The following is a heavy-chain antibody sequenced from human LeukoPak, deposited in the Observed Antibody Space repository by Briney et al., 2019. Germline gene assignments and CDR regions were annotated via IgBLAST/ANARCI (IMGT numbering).Heavy chain of an antibody. CDR2: MNPNSGNT. J-gene: IGHJ6*03. CDR1: GYTFTSYD. CDR3: ARGPDYCYYMDV. Sequence: ASVKVSCKASGYTFTSYDINWVRQATGQGLEWMGWMNPNSGNTGYAQKFQGRVTMTRNTSISTAYMELSSLRSEDTAVYYCARGPDYCYYMDVWGKGTTVTVSS. V-gene: IGHV1-8*01.